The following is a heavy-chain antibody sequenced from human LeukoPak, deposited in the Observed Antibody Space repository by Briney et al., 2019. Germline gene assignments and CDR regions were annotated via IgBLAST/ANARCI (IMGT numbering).Heavy chain of an antibody. V-gene: IGHV3-30*02. D-gene: IGHD1-14*01. J-gene: IGHJ4*02. CDR3: ATYTSSYFDY. CDR1: GFTFSSYG. Sequence: GGSLRLSCAASGFTFSSYGMHWVRQAPGKGLEWVAFIRSIGTNTFYADSVKGRFTISRDNSKNTLYLQMNSLRAEDTAVYHCATYTSSYFDYWGQGTLVTVSS. CDR2: IRSIGTNT.